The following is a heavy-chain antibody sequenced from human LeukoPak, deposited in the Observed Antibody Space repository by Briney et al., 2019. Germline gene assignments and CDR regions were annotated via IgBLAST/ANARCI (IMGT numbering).Heavy chain of an antibody. CDR1: GFTFSSYG. CDR2: IWYDGSNK. V-gene: IGHV3-33*06. Sequence: PGGSLRLSCAASGFTFSSYGMHWVRQAPGKGLEWVAVIWYDGSNKYYADSVKGRFTISRDNSKNTLYLQMNSLRAEDTAVYYCAKAQYSGSYLRLDAFDIWGQGTMVTVSS. CDR3: AKAQYSGSYLRLDAFDI. D-gene: IGHD1-26*01. J-gene: IGHJ3*02.